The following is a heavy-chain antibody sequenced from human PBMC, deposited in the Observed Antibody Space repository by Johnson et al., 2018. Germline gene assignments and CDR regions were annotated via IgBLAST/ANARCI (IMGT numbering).Heavy chain of an antibody. CDR1: GFTFSSYG. V-gene: IGHV3-33*01. D-gene: IGHD3-9*01. Sequence: QVQLGQSGGGVVQPGRSLRLSCAASGFTFSSYGMHWVRQAPGKGLEWVAVIWYDGSNKYYADSVKGRFTISRDNSKNTLYLQMNSLRAEDTAMYYCTTDRGRYFDWFHHDDAFDIWGQGTMVTVSS. CDR2: IWYDGSNK. J-gene: IGHJ3*02. CDR3: TTDRGRYFDWFHHDDAFDI.